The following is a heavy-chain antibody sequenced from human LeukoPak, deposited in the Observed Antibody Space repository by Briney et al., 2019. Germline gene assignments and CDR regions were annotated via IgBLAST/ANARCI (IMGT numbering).Heavy chain of an antibody. CDR3: VRYSSIAADY. J-gene: IGHJ4*02. CDR2: IYYSGST. Sequence: SETLSLTCTVSGGSISSSSYYWGWIRQPPGKGLEWIGSIYYSGSTYYNPSLKSRVTISVDTSKNQFSLKLSSVTAADTAVYYCVRYSSIAADYWGQGTLVTVSS. V-gene: IGHV4-39*07. CDR1: GGSISSSSYY. D-gene: IGHD6-6*01.